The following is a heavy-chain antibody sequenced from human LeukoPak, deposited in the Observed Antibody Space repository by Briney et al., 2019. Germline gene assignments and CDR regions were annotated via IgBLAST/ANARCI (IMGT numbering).Heavy chain of an antibody. CDR1: GGSISSSLYY. CDR3: ARDDLVVITFGAFDI. J-gene: IGHJ3*02. V-gene: IGHV4-39*07. D-gene: IGHD3-22*01. Sequence: ASETLSLTCIVSGGSISSSLYYWGWIRQPPGKGLEWIGSVEYSGSTYYNPSLKSRVTISIDTSRNQFSLNLTSVTAADTAVYYCARDDLVVITFGAFDIWGQGTMVTVSS. CDR2: VEYSGST.